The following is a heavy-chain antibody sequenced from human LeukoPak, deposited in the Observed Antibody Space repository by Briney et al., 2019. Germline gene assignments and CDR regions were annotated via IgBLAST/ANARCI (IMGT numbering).Heavy chain of an antibody. CDR2: ISYDGSNK. Sequence: GGSLTLFCAASGFPFRSYAMHWVRQAPGKGLEWVAFISYDGSNKYYADSVKGRFTLSRDNSKNTLYLQMNSLRAEDTAVYYCARIPPGGGYQRIDYWGQGTLVTVSS. D-gene: IGHD3-22*01. J-gene: IGHJ4*02. CDR3: ARIPPGGGYQRIDY. V-gene: IGHV3-30*04. CDR1: GFPFRSYA.